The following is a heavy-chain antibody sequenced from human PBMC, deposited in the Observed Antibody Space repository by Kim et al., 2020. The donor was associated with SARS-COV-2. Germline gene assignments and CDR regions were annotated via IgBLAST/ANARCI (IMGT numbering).Heavy chain of an antibody. CDR1: GGSISSYY. J-gene: IGHJ4*02. D-gene: IGHD3-22*01. CDR3: ARDRLGLLPDY. V-gene: IGHV4-59*13. Sequence: SETLSLTCTVSGGSISSYYWSWIRQPPGKGLEWIGYIYYSGSTNYNPSLKSRVTISVDTSKNQFSLKLSSVTAADTAVYYCARDRLGLLPDYWGQGTLVTVSS. CDR2: IYYSGST.